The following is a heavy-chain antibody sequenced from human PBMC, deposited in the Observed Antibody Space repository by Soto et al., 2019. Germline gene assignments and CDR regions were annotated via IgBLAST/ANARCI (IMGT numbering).Heavy chain of an antibody. CDR3: ARDLELRGFDP. Sequence: ASVKVSFKASGYTFTSYYMHWVRQAPGQGLEWMGIINPSGGSTSYAQKFQGRVTMTRDTSTSTVYMELSSLRSEDTAVYYCARDLELRGFDPWGQGTLVTVSS. J-gene: IGHJ5*02. V-gene: IGHV1-46*03. D-gene: IGHD1-7*01. CDR2: INPSGGST. CDR1: GYTFTSYY.